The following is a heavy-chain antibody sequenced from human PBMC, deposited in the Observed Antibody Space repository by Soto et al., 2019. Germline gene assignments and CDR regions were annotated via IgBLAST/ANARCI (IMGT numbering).Heavy chain of an antibody. V-gene: IGHV3-21*01. D-gene: IGHD2-2*02. CDR2: ISSSSSYI. CDR1: GFTFSSYS. J-gene: IGHJ4*02. CDR3: ARDDCTSTTCYNPFDY. Sequence: LRLSCAASGFTFSSYSMNWVRQAPGKGLEWVSSISSSSSYIYYADSVKGRFTISRDNAKNSVYLQMNSLRAEDTAVYYCARDDCTSTTCYNPFDYWGQGTLVTVSS.